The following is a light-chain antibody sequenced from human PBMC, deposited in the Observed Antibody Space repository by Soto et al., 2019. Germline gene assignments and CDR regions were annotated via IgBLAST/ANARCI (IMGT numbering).Light chain of an antibody. CDR3: CSYAGDSTWV. CDR1: SSDIGSYTR. CDR2: EVT. J-gene: IGLJ3*02. Sequence: QSALTQPASVSGSPGQSITISCTGTSSDIGSYTRVSWYQQYPVKVPRLIIYEVTKRPSGVSNRFSGARSGNSASLTISGLQPDDEAYYHCCSYAGDSTWVFGGGTKVTVL. V-gene: IGLV2-23*02.